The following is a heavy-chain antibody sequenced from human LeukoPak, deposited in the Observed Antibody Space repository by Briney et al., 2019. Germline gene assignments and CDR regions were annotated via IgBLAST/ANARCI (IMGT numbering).Heavy chain of an antibody. CDR2: INWSGGST. V-gene: IGHV3-20*04. CDR1: GLTLSRYA. CDR3: ARAPITSPFYFDY. Sequence: GGSLRLSCGASGLTLSRYAVNWVRQAPGRGLEWVSGINWSGGSTGYADPLRGRFTISRDNAKNSLYLQMDSLRAEDTALYYCARAPITSPFYFDYWGQGTLVTVSS. D-gene: IGHD2-2*01. J-gene: IGHJ4*02.